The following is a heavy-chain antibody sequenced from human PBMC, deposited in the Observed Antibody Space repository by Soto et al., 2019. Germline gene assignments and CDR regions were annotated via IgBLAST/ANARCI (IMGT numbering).Heavy chain of an antibody. CDR2: ISYDGSIQ. V-gene: IGHV3-30*18. CDR3: AKEIRAYSSSWSFDY. D-gene: IGHD6-13*01. J-gene: IGHJ4*02. Sequence: QVQLVESGGGVVQPGRSLRLSCAASGFTFSSYGMHWVRQAPGEGLEWVVVISYDGSIQYYTDSAKGRFTISRDNSKSTLYLQMNSLRADDTALYYCAKEIRAYSSSWSFDYWGQGTLVTVSS. CDR1: GFTFSSYG.